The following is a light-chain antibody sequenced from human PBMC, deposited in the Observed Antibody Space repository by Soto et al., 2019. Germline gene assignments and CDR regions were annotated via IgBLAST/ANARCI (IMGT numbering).Light chain of an antibody. CDR2: AAS. V-gene: IGKV1-9*01. CDR3: QQINSFPPT. CDR1: QGISSH. J-gene: IGKJ1*01. Sequence: DIQLTQSPSFLSASVGDRVTITCRAGQGISSHLTWYQQKPGKAPKLLIYAASTLQSGVPSRFSGRGSGTEFTLTISSLQPEDFATYYCQQINSFPPTFGHGTTVEIK.